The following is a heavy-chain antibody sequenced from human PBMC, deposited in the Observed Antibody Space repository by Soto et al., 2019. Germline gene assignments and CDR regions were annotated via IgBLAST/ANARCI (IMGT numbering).Heavy chain of an antibody. D-gene: IGHD6-13*01. V-gene: IGHV3-30*18. CDR2: ISYDGSNK. CDR3: AKGPYSSSWYVDYYYGMDG. CDR1: GFTFSSYG. J-gene: IGHJ6*02. Sequence: GGSLRLSCAASGFTFSSYGMHWVRQAPGKGLEWVAVISYDGSNKYYADSVKGRFTISRDNSKNTLYLQMNSLRAEDTAVYYCAKGPYSSSWYVDYYYGMDGWGQGTTVTVSS.